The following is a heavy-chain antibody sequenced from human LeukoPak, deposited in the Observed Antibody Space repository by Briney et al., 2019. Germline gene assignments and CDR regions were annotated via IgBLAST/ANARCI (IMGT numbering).Heavy chain of an antibody. Sequence: GGSLRLSCTASGFTFDSYAMSWVRQAPGKGLEWVSAISRSGGSTYYADSVKGRFTISRDNSKNTLSLQMSSLIPDDTAVYYYAKGVTASWYDYWGQGTLVTVSA. D-gene: IGHD6-13*01. CDR2: ISRSGGST. V-gene: IGHV3-23*01. CDR3: AKGVTASWYDY. J-gene: IGHJ4*02. CDR1: GFTFDSYA.